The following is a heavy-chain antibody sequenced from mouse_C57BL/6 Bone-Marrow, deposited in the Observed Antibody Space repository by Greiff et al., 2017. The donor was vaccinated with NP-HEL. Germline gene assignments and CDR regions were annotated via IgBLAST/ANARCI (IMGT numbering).Heavy chain of an antibody. J-gene: IGHJ4*01. V-gene: IGHV1-39*01. CDR2: INPNYGTT. CDR3: SRGDDYDYYYAMDY. CDR1: GYSFTDYN. Sequence: EVQLQQSGPELVKPGASVKISCKASGYSFTDYNMNWVKQSNGKSLEWIGVINPNYGTTSYNQKFKGKATLTVDQSSSTAYMQLNSLTSEDSAVYYCSRGDDYDYYYAMDYWGQGTSVTVSS. D-gene: IGHD2-4*01.